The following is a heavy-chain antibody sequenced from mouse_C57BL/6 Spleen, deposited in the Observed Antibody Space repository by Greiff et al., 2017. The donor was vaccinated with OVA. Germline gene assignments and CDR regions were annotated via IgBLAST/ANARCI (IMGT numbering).Heavy chain of an antibody. V-gene: IGHV1-37*01. D-gene: IGHD5-1*01. CDR3: ARQHLRYCDV. Sequence: EVKVVESGPELVQPGASVTISCKASGYSFTGYFMNWVKQSHGKSLEWIGRINPYNGDTFYNQKFKGKATLTVDKSSSTAHMELLSLTSEDFAVYYCARQHLRYCDVWGTGTTVIVSS. CDR2: INPYNGDT. CDR1: GYSFTGYF. J-gene: IGHJ1*03.